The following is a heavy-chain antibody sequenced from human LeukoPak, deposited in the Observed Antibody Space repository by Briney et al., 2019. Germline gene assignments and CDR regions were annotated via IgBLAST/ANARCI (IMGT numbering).Heavy chain of an antibody. J-gene: IGHJ4*02. Sequence: ASVKVSCKASGYTFTSYYMHWVRQAPGQGLEWMGIINPSGGSTSYAQKFQGRVTMTRDTSTSTVYMELSGLRSEDTAVYYCARELLDCGGDCYGPDYWGQGTLVTVSS. V-gene: IGHV1-46*01. CDR3: ARELLDCGGDCYGPDY. CDR1: GYTFTSYY. CDR2: INPSGGST. D-gene: IGHD2-21*02.